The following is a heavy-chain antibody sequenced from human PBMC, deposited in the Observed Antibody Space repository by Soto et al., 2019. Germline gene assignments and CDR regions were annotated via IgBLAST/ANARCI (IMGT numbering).Heavy chain of an antibody. D-gene: IGHD4-17*01. Sequence: LSLTCTASGGSLSSGTYYWSWIRQPPGKGLEWIGYIYHSGSSQSNPSLKSRVTISIDTSKNQFSLELRSVTAADTAVYYCARDLLDTTVDYYFDSWGPGRLVTVSS. CDR1: GGSLSSGTYY. CDR2: IYHSGSS. J-gene: IGHJ4*02. CDR3: ARDLLDTTVDYYFDS. V-gene: IGHV4-30-4*01.